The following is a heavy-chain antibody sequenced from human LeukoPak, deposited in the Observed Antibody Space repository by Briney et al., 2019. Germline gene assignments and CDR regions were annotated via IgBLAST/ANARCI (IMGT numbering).Heavy chain of an antibody. Sequence: ASVKVSCKASGYTFTSYDINWVRQATGQGLEWMGWMNPNSGNTGYAQKFQGRVTMTRNTSISTAYMELSSLRSEDTAVYYCARGSRARDGYTPDYWGQGTLVTVSS. V-gene: IGHV1-8*01. CDR3: ARGSRARDGYTPDY. CDR1: GYTFTSYD. D-gene: IGHD5-24*01. J-gene: IGHJ4*02. CDR2: MNPNSGNT.